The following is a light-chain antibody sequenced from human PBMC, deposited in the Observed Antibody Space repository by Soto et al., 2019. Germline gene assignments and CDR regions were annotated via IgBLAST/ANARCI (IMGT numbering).Light chain of an antibody. Sequence: DIQMPQSPSSLSASVGDRVTITCQASQDISNYLNWYQQKPGKAPKLLIYDASNLETGVPSRFSGSGSGTDFTFTISSLQPEDIATYYCQQYDNLAWTFGQGTKVDI. V-gene: IGKV1-33*01. CDR3: QQYDNLAWT. CDR1: QDISNY. J-gene: IGKJ1*01. CDR2: DAS.